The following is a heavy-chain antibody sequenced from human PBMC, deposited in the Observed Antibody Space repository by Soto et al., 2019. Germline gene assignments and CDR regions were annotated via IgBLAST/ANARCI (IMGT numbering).Heavy chain of an antibody. J-gene: IGHJ5*02. CDR2: IYPGDSDT. CDR3: ARQQADFPREGLNWFDP. D-gene: IGHD3-3*01. CDR1: GYTFSTYW. Sequence: GESLKISCKGSGYTFSTYWIGWVRQMPGKGLEWMGVIYPGDSDTRYSPSFQGQVTISVDKSISTAYLQWSRLKASDTAIYYCARQQADFPREGLNWFDPWGQGTLVTGSS. V-gene: IGHV5-51*01.